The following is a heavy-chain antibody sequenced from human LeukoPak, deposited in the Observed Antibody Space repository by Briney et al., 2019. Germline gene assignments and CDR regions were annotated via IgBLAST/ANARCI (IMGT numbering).Heavy chain of an antibody. V-gene: IGHV3-7*01. J-gene: IGHJ4*02. Sequence: GGSLRLSCAASRFTLGNYWMSWVRQAPGKGLEWVANIKQDGSETCYVDSVKGRFTISRDNAKNSLSLQMNSLRAEDTAVYYCARQGGSGCRDYWGEGTLVTVSS. CDR1: RFTLGNYW. CDR3: ARQGGSGCRDY. D-gene: IGHD6-19*01. CDR2: IKQDGSET.